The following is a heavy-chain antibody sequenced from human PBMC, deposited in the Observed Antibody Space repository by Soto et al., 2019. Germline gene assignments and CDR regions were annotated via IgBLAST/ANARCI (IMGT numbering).Heavy chain of an antibody. J-gene: IGHJ6*02. CDR2: IYHSGST. Sequence: PSETLSLTCAVSGDSISSSNWWSWVRQPPGKGLEWIGEIYHSGSTNYNPSLKSRVTISVDKSKNQFSLKLSSVTAADTAVYYCARGERGYSSSSHYYYYGMDVWGQGTTVTVSS. D-gene: IGHD6-6*01. V-gene: IGHV4-4*02. CDR3: ARGERGYSSSSHYYYYGMDV. CDR1: GDSISSSNW.